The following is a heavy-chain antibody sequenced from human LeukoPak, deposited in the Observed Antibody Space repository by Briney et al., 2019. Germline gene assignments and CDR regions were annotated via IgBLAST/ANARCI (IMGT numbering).Heavy chain of an antibody. V-gene: IGHV1-69*06. J-gene: IGHJ4*02. CDR1: GGTFSSYA. CDR2: IIPIFGTA. Sequence: SVKVSCKASGGTFSSYAISWVRQAPGQGLEWMGGIIPIFGTANYAQKFQGRVTMTEDTSTDTAYMELSSLRSEDTAVYYCATVGKSGSYFGDYWGQGTLVTVSS. CDR3: ATVGKSGSYFGDY. D-gene: IGHD1-26*01.